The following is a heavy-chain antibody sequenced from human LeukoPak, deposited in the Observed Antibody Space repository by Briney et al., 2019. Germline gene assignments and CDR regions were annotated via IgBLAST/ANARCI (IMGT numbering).Heavy chain of an antibody. J-gene: IGHJ5*02. CDR2: INHSGST. CDR3: ARALGSGSSHWFDP. Sequence: SETLSLTCAVSGGSFSVYYWSWIRQPPGKGLEWIGEINHSGSTNYNPSLKSRVTISVDTSKNQFSLKLSSVTAADTAVYYCARALGSGSSHWFDPWGQGTLVTVSS. D-gene: IGHD3-10*01. V-gene: IGHV4-34*01. CDR1: GGSFSVYY.